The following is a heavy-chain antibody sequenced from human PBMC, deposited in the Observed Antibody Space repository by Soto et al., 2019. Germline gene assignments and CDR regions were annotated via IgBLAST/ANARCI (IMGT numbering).Heavy chain of an antibody. J-gene: IGHJ4*02. Sequence: QVQLVQSGAEVKKPGSSVKVSCKASGGTFSSYSINWVRQAPGQGLEWMGEIIPIFGTANYAQKFQGRVTITADESTSTAYMEPSSLRSEDTAVYYCARAGGRHSGGIDYGGQGTLVTVSS. CDR2: IIPIFGTA. CDR1: GGTFSSYS. CDR3: ARAGGRHSGGIDY. D-gene: IGHD1-26*01. V-gene: IGHV1-69*01.